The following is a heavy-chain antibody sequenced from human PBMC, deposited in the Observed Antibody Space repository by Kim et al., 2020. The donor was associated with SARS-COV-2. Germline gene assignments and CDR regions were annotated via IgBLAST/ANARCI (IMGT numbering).Heavy chain of an antibody. Sequence: SETLSLTCAVYGGSFSGYYWSWIRQPPGKGLEWIGEINHSGSTNYNPSLKSRVTISVDTSKNQFSLKLSSVTAADTAVYYCARRPTGYGSGSYYKWANYYYYGMDVWGQGTTVTVSS. V-gene: IGHV4-34*01. CDR2: INHSGST. D-gene: IGHD3-10*01. CDR1: GGSFSGYY. CDR3: ARRPTGYGSGSYYKWANYYYYGMDV. J-gene: IGHJ6*02.